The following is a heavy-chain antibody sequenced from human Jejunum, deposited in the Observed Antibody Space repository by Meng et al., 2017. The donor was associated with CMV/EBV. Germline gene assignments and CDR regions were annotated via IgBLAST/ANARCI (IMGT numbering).Heavy chain of an antibody. D-gene: IGHD3-10*01. V-gene: IGHV4-34*02. CDR2: INYSETI. CDR1: GGSLTGYL. Sequence: QVQLKMWGAAVLIDWEVMSLTCAVYGGSLTGYLCSWIRQSPGKGLEWIGEINYSETINYNPSLKSRVTMSVDASKNQFSLKLNSVTAADTAVYYCARRVGSGKYFFDYWSQGILVTVSS. J-gene: IGHJ4*02. CDR3: ARRVGSGKYFFDY.